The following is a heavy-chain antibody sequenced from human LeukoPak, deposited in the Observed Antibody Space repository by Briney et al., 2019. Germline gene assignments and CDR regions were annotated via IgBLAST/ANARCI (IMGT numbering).Heavy chain of an antibody. Sequence: GGSLRLSCAASGFTFSSYSMNWVRQAPGKGLEWVLPISSSSSYIYYADSVKGRFTISRDNAKNSLYLQMNSLRAEDTAVYYCARESRSYFDYWGQGTLVTVSS. CDR3: ARESRSYFDY. CDR2: ISSSSSYI. CDR1: GFTFSSYS. V-gene: IGHV3-21*01. J-gene: IGHJ4*02.